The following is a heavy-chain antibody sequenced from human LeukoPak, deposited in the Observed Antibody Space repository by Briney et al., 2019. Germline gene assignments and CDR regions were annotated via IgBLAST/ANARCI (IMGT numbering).Heavy chain of an antibody. D-gene: IGHD3-9*01. CDR2: ISGSGGST. V-gene: IGHV3-23*01. J-gene: IGHJ4*02. CDR3: AKRWDDILSGFDY. CDR1: GFTFSSYA. Sequence: GGSLRLSCAASGFTFSSYAMSWVRQAPGKGLEWVSAISGSGGSTYYADSVKGRFTISRDNSKNTLYLQMNSLRAEDTALYYCAKRWDDILSGFDYWGQGTLVTVSS.